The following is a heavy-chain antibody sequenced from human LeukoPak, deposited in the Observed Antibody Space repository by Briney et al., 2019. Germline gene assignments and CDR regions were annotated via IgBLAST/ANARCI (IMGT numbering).Heavy chain of an antibody. CDR2: ISAYNGNT. J-gene: IGHJ4*02. Sequence: GASVKVSCKASGYTFTSYGISWVRQAPGQGLEWMGWISAYNGNTNYAQKLQGRVTMTTDTSTSTAYMELRSLRSDDTAVYYCARDKGVGFEELFRYWGQGTLVTVSS. D-gene: IGHD3-10*01. CDR1: GYTFTSYG. CDR3: ARDKGVGFEELFRY. V-gene: IGHV1-18*01.